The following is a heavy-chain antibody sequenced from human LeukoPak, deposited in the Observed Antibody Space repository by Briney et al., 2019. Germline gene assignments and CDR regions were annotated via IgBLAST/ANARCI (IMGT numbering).Heavy chain of an antibody. CDR1: GGSFSGYY. Sequence: PSETLSLTCAVYGGSFSGYYWSWIRQPPGKGLEWIGEINHSGSTNYNPSLKSRVTISADTSKNQFSLKLSSVTAADTAVYYCARQTSAARPYYWGQGTLVTVSS. J-gene: IGHJ4*02. V-gene: IGHV4-34*01. CDR3: ARQTSAARPYY. D-gene: IGHD6-6*01. CDR2: INHSGST.